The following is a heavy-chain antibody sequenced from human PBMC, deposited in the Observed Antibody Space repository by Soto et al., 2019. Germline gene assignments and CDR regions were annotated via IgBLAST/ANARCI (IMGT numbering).Heavy chain of an antibody. J-gene: IGHJ6*02. V-gene: IGHV4-39*01. D-gene: IGHD3-16*01. Sequence: PSQTLSLTCSVSGGSMSISSYYWGWIRQPPGKGLEWIGSIYYSGSTYYNPPLKSRVTISVDTSKNQFSLKLSSVTAADTAVYYCARVFYDYVWGSYAKEYYYYGMDVWGQGTTVTVSS. CDR2: IYYSGST. CDR3: ARVFYDYVWGSYAKEYYYYGMDV. CDR1: GGSMSISSYY.